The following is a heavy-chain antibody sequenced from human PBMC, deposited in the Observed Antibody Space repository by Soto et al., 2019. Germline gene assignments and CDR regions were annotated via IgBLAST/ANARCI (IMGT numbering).Heavy chain of an antibody. V-gene: IGHV1-69*13. J-gene: IGHJ1*01. CDR3: ARVHGDYPTHEYFQH. Sequence: SVKVSCKASGGTFSSYAISWVRQAPGQGLEWMGGIIPIFGTANYAQKFQGRVTITADESTSTAYMELSSLRSEDTAVYYCARVHGDYPTHEYFQHWGQGTLVTVSS. CDR1: GGTFSSYA. D-gene: IGHD4-17*01. CDR2: IIPIFGTA.